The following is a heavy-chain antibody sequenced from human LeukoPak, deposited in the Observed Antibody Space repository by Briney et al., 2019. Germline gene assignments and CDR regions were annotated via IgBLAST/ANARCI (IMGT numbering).Heavy chain of an antibody. D-gene: IGHD3-3*01. CDR3: AKDRYDFWSTYSSNPFDY. CDR1: KFTFSSYA. Sequence: GGSLRLSCAASKFTFSSYAVNWVRQASGKGLEWVSGISDSGGSTYYADSVKGRFTISRDNSKNTLYLQMNSLRAEDTAVYYCAKDRYDFWSTYSSNPFDYWGQGTLVTVSS. CDR2: ISDSGGST. V-gene: IGHV3-23*01. J-gene: IGHJ4*02.